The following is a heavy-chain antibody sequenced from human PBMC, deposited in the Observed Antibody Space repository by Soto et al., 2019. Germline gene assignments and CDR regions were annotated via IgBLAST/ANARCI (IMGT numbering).Heavy chain of an antibody. J-gene: IGHJ4*02. Sequence: SETLSLTCAVYGGSFSGYYWSWIRQPPGKGLEWIGEINHSGSTNYNPSLKSRVTISVDTSKNQFSLKLSSVTAADTAVYYCARGRYRGQTPFDYWGQGTLVTISS. D-gene: IGHD3-16*02. V-gene: IGHV4-34*01. CDR3: ARGRYRGQTPFDY. CDR1: GGSFSGYY. CDR2: INHSGST.